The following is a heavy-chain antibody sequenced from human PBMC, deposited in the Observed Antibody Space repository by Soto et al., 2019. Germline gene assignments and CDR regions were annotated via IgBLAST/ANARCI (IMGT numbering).Heavy chain of an antibody. CDR3: ARSPRGDERSPYTWFGS. J-gene: IGHJ5*01. D-gene: IGHD2-21*01. V-gene: IGHV5-51*01. Sequence: GESLKISCKASGYSFSSFWIAWVRHKPGQGLEWLGIIYPGDSDTRRSPSFHGQGTISADRSTNTAYLQFNSLKASDTATSYCARSPRGDERSPYTWFGSWGQGTTFAASS. CDR2: IYPGDSDT. CDR1: GYSFSSFW.